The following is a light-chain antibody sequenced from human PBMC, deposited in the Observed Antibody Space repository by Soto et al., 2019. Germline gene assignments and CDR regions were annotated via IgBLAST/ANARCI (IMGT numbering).Light chain of an antibody. J-gene: IGKJ1*01. CDR1: QSVLYSSNNKNY. CDR2: WAS. V-gene: IGKV4-1*01. CDR3: QQYYSTPLA. Sequence: DIVMTQSPDSLAVSLGERATINCKSSQSVLYSSNNKNYLAWYQQKPRQPPKLLIYWASTRESGVPDRFSGGGSGTDFTLTISSLQAADVAVYYCQQYYSTPLAFGQGTKVEIK.